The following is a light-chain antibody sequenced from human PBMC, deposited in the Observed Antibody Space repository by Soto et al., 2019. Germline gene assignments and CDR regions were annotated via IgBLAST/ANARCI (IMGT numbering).Light chain of an antibody. CDR3: QQYNNWPLT. CDR2: DAS. Sequence: EIVLTQSPATLSLSPGERATLSCRASQSVSSYLAWYQQKPGQAPRLLIYDASNRATGIPARFSGSGSGTDFTLTISSLEPEDFAVYCCQQYNNWPLTFGGGTKVEIK. CDR1: QSVSSY. J-gene: IGKJ4*01. V-gene: IGKV3-11*01.